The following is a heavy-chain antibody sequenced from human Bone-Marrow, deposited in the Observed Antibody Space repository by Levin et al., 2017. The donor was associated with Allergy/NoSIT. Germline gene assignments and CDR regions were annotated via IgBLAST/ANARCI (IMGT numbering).Heavy chain of an antibody. D-gene: IGHD3-16*01. J-gene: IGHJ6*02. CDR2: ISWNSDMR. Sequence: PGGSLRLSCEASASNFDDYAFHWVRQAPGKGLEWVSSISWNSDMRAYADSVKGRFTISRDNGKHSLFLQMNSLRPEDTALYYCVKGRFGGLINGLDVWGQGTSVTVSS. CDR3: VKGRFGGLINGLDV. CDR1: ASNFDDYA. V-gene: IGHV3-9*01.